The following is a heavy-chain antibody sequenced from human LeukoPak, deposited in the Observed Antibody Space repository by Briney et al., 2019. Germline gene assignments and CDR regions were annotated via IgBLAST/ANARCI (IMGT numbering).Heavy chain of an antibody. V-gene: IGHV6-1*01. Sequence: SQTLSLTCAISGDSVSSNSAAWNWIRQSPSRGLEWLGRTYYRSKWYNDYAVSVKSRITINPDTSKNQFSLQLNSVTPEGTAVYYCARGGRYSSSWYDYFDYWGQGTLVTVSS. J-gene: IGHJ4*02. D-gene: IGHD6-13*01. CDR3: ARGGRYSSSWYDYFDY. CDR1: GDSVSSNSAA. CDR2: TYYRSKWYN.